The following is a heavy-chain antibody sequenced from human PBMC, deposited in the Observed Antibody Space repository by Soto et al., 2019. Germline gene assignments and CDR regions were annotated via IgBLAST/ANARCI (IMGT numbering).Heavy chain of an antibody. CDR3: AREDKDFWSPGDYYYGMDV. CDR1: GGTFSSYA. J-gene: IGHJ6*02. V-gene: IGHV1-69*13. D-gene: IGHD3-3*01. Sequence: GASVKVSCKASGGTFSSYAISWARQAPGQGLEWMGGIIPIFGTANYAQKFQGRVTITADESTSTAYMELSSLRSEDTAVYYCAREDKDFWSPGDYYYGMDVWGQGTTVTVSS. CDR2: IIPIFGTA.